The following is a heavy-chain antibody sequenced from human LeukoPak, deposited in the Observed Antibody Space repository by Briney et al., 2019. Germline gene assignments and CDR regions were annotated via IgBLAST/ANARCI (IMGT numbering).Heavy chain of an antibody. CDR1: GYTFTSYG. J-gene: IGHJ5*02. CDR2: MNPNSGNT. V-gene: IGHV1-8*03. D-gene: IGHD3-10*01. Sequence: GASVKVSCKASGYTFTSYGINWVRQATGQGLEWMGWMNPNSGNTGYAQKFQGRVTITRNTSISTAYMELSSLRSEDTAVYYCARVGIRFGELSENWFDPWGQGTLVTVSS. CDR3: ARVGIRFGELSENWFDP.